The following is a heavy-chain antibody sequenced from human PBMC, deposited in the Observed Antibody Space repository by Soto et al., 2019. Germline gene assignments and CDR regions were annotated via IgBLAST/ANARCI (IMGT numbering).Heavy chain of an antibody. CDR2: IGTAGDT. CDR1: GFTFSSYD. V-gene: IGHV3-13*01. CDR3: ARTLSYYDFWSGYSYYYGMDV. D-gene: IGHD3-3*01. J-gene: IGHJ6*02. Sequence: GGSLRLSCAASGFTFSSYDMHWVRQATGKGLEWVSAIGTAGDTYYPGSVKGRFTISRENAKNSLYLQMNSLRAGDTAVYYCARTLSYYDFWSGYSYYYGMDVWGQGTTVTVSS.